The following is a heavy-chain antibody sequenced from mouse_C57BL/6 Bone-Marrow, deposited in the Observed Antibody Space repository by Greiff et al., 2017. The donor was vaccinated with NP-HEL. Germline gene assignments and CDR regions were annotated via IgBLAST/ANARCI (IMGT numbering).Heavy chain of an antibody. D-gene: IGHD2-3*01. Sequence: QVQLQQPGAELVKPGASVKLSCKASGYTFTSYWMHWVKQRPGQGLEWIGMIHPNSGSTNYNEKFKSKATLTVDKSSSTAYMQLSSLTSEDSAVYYGARDRWEDWFACWGQGTLVTVSA. V-gene: IGHV1-64*01. CDR2: IHPNSGST. CDR3: ARDRWEDWFAC. J-gene: IGHJ3*01. CDR1: GYTFTSYW.